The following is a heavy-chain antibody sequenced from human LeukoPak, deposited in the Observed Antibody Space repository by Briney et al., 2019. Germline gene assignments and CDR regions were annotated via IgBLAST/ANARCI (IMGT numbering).Heavy chain of an antibody. D-gene: IGHD6-19*01. CDR1: GGSIGTSSYY. Sequence: SETLSLTCTVSGGSIGTSSYYWGWIRQPPGKGLEWIGTIYYSGGTFHNPSLKSRVTISLDTSKNQFSLNLSSVTAADTAVYYCARVGIAVAATDYWGQGTLVTVSS. V-gene: IGHV4-39*07. J-gene: IGHJ4*02. CDR3: ARVGIAVAATDY. CDR2: IYYSGGT.